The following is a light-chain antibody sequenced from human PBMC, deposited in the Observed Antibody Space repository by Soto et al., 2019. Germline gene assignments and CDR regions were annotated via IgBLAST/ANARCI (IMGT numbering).Light chain of an antibody. Sequence: QPVPTQPPSASGSPGQSVTISCTGISSDVGGYNYVSWYQQHPGKAPKLMIYEVSKRPSGVPDRFSGSKSGNTASLTVSGLQAEDEADYYCSSYAGNNNLIFGGGTKLTVL. V-gene: IGLV2-8*01. CDR2: EVS. CDR3: SSYAGNNNLI. J-gene: IGLJ2*01. CDR1: SSDVGGYNY.